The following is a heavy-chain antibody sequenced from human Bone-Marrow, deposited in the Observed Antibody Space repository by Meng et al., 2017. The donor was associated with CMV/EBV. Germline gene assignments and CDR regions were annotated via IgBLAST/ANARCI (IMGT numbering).Heavy chain of an antibody. J-gene: IGHJ5*02. D-gene: IGHD6-19*01. V-gene: IGHV3-73*01. CDR2: IRSKANSYAT. CDR1: GFTFSGSA. Sequence: GESLKISCAASGFTFSGSAMHWVRQASGKGLEWVGRIRSKANSYATAYAASVKGRFTISRDDSKNTAYLQMNSLKTEDTAVYYCTRPAVAGTFWFDPWVQGTLVTVSS. CDR3: TRPAVAGTFWFDP.